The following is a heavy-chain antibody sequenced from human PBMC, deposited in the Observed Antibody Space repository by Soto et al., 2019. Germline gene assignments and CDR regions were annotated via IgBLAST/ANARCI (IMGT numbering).Heavy chain of an antibody. Sequence: PSETLSLTCTVSGCSISSSSYYWCWIRQPPGKGLEWIGSIYYSGSTYYNPSLKSRVTISVDTSKNQFSLKLSSVTAADTAVYYCARLGGGATTDYYYGMDVWGQGTTVTVSS. V-gene: IGHV4-39*01. D-gene: IGHD1-26*01. CDR1: GCSISSSSYY. CDR2: IYYSGST. CDR3: ARLGGGATTDYYYGMDV. J-gene: IGHJ6*02.